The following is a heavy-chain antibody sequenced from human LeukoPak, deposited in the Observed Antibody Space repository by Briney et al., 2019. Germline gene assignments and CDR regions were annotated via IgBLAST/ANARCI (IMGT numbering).Heavy chain of an antibody. CDR1: AGSFSSDY. V-gene: IGHV4-59*01. CDR3: AREDYDISFGMDV. J-gene: IGHJ6*02. CDR2: ISYSGST. D-gene: IGHD3-9*01. Sequence: PSETLSLTCSVSAGSFSSDYWSWIRQPPGKGLEWIAYISYSGSTKYNPSLKSRVTISVVTSKKQFSLNLRSVTAADTAVYYCAREDYDISFGMDVWGQGTTVTVSS.